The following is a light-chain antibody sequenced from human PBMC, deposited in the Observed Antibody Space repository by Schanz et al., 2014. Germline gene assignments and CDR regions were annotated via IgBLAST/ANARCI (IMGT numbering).Light chain of an antibody. J-gene: IGKJ1*01. Sequence: EIVLTQSPATLSLSPGERATLSCRASQSVSSYLAWYQQKPGQAPRLLIYDASNRATGIPDRFSGSGSGTDFTLTISRLEPEDFAVYYCQQYGGSRTFGQGTKVEIK. CDR3: QQYGGSRT. CDR1: QSVSSY. CDR2: DAS. V-gene: IGKV3-20*01.